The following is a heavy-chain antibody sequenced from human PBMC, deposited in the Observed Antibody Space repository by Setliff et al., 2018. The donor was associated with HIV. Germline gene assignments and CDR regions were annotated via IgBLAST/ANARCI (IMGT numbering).Heavy chain of an antibody. D-gene: IGHD5-18*01. J-gene: IGHJ4*02. CDR3: ARRGTAMVKDY. CDR2: IYPGDSDT. CDR1: GYTFTSYW. Sequence: GESLKISCKGSGYTFTSYWIAWVRQMPGKGLEWMGIIYPGDSDTRYSPSFQGQVTISADKSISTAYLQWSSLKASDTAIYYCARRGTAMVKDYWGQGTLVTVSS. V-gene: IGHV5-51*01.